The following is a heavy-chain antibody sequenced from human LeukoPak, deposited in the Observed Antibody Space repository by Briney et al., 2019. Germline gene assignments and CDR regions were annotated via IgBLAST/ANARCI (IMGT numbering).Heavy chain of an antibody. Sequence: GGSLRLSCAASGFTFSDYYMSWIRQAPGKGLEWVSYISSSGSTIYYADSVKGRFTISRDNAKNSLYLQMNSPRAEDTAVYYCARSEWYPYYFDYWGQGTLVTVSS. V-gene: IGHV3-11*01. D-gene: IGHD3-3*01. CDR3: ARSEWYPYYFDY. J-gene: IGHJ4*02. CDR2: ISSSGSTI. CDR1: GFTFSDYY.